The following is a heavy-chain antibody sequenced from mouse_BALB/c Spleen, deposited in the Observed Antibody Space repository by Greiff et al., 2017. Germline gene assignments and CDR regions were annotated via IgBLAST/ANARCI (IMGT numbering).Heavy chain of an antibody. Sequence: QVQLQQSGPELVKPGASVRISCKASGYTFTSYYIHWVKQRPGQGLEWIGWIYPGNVNTKYNEKFKGKATLTADKSSSTAYMQLSSLTSEDSAVYFCARGGNSLDYWGQGTTLTVSS. CDR2: IYPGNVNT. J-gene: IGHJ2*01. D-gene: IGHD2-1*01. CDR3: ARGGNSLDY. V-gene: IGHV1S56*01. CDR1: GYTFTSYY.